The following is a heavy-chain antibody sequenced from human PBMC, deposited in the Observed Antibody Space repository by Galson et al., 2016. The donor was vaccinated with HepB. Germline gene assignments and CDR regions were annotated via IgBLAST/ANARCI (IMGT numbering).Heavy chain of an antibody. J-gene: IGHJ4*02. CDR1: GFTFSKYA. Sequence: SLRLSCAASGFTFSKYALHWVRQAPGKGLEWVALIWSDGSNKYYADSVKGRFTISRDNSKNTAYLQMNSLRAEDRAVYYCAREAGIAAAATYDYWGQGTLVTVSS. CDR2: IWSDGSNK. V-gene: IGHV3-33*08. D-gene: IGHD6-13*01. CDR3: AREAGIAAAATYDY.